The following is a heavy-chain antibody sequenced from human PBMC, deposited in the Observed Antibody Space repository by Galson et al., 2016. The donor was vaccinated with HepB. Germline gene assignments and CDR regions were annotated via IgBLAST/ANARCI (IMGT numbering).Heavy chain of an antibody. V-gene: IGHV3-23*01. CDR1: GFTFTNYA. Sequence: SLRLSCAASGFTFTNYAMSWVRQAPGKGLEWVSGISGSGGFIPQAESVKGRFNISRDNSNNTLYLQMNSLRGDDTAIYYCAKDLGYSRGRIFDTWGQGTLVTVSA. CDR3: AKDLGYSRGRIFDT. J-gene: IGHJ5*02. CDR2: ISGSGGFI. D-gene: IGHD3-22*01.